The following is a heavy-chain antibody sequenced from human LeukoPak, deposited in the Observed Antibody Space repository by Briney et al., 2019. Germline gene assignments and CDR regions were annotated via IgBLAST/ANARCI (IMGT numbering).Heavy chain of an antibody. D-gene: IGHD3-10*01. CDR3: AKDRGLKTYYFDY. Sequence: PGGSLRLSCAASGFTFSSYAMHWVRQAPGKGLEWVSGISWNSGSIGYADSVKGRFTISRDNAKNSLYLQMNSLRAEDTALYYCAKDRGLKTYYFDYWGQGTLVTVSS. CDR1: GFTFSSYA. CDR2: ISWNSGSI. V-gene: IGHV3-9*01. J-gene: IGHJ4*02.